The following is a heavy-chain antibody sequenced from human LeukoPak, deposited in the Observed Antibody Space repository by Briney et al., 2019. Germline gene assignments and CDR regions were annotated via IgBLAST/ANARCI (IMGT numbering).Heavy chain of an antibody. V-gene: IGHV4-31*03. CDR2: MYYSGIT. D-gene: IGHD3-22*01. J-gene: IGHJ1*01. Sequence: SETLSLTCTVSGDSINSGGYYWSWIRQHPGKGLEWIGYMYYSGITYYNPSLRSRVTISLDTSKNQFSLKLSSATAADTAVYYCASQANYYDSRGYFQHWGQGTLVTVSS. CDR1: GDSINSGGYY. CDR3: ASQANYYDSRGYFQH.